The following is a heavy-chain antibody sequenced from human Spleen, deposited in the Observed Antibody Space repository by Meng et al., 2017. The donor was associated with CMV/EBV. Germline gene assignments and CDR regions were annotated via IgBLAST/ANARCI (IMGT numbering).Heavy chain of an antibody. V-gene: IGHV4-61*01. D-gene: IGHD2-2*02. Sequence: SVSSGSHYWRWIRQPPGKGLVWIGYIYYGGSTQYHPSLKRRATISLDTSKNQFFLNLISVTAADTAVYYCARDLGCSSVTCHTDYWGQGTLVTVSS. CDR3: ARDLGCSSVTCHTDY. CDR1: SVSSGSHY. CDR2: IYYGGST. J-gene: IGHJ4*02.